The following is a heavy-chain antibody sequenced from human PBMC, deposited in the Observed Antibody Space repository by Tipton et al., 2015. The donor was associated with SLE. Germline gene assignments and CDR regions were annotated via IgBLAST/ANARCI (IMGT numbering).Heavy chain of an antibody. CDR2: IYHSGST. V-gene: IGHV4-30-2*01. D-gene: IGHD2-21*01. J-gene: IGHJ6*02. Sequence: TLSLTCAVSGGSISSGGYSWSWIRQPPGKGLEWIGYIYHSGSTYYNPSLKSRVTLSVDRSKNQFSLKLSSVTAADTAVYYCARVAYCGGDCSFHGMDVWGQGTTVTVSS. CDR3: ARVAYCGGDCSFHGMDV. CDR1: GGSISSGGYS.